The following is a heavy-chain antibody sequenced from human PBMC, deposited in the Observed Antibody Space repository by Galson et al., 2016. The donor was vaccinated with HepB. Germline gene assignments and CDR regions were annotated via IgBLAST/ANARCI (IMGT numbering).Heavy chain of an antibody. Sequence: SLRLSCAASGFTFSRSDMHWVRQAAGKGLEWVSAIGTGGDTYYPGSVKDRFTISRENARNSLYLQMNSLTVGDTAVYYCVREGLSRNWDDWSFDLWGRGTLVTVSS. CDR2: IGTGGDT. CDR1: GFTFSRSD. CDR3: VREGLSRNWDDWSFDL. J-gene: IGHJ2*01. D-gene: IGHD1-1*01. V-gene: IGHV3-13*04.